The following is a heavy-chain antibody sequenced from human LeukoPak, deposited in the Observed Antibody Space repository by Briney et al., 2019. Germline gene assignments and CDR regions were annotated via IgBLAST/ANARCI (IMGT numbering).Heavy chain of an antibody. V-gene: IGHV1-69*05. Sequence: SVKVSCKASGGTFSSYAISWVRQAPGQGLEWMGRIIPIFGTANYAQTFQGRVTITTDESTSTAYMELSSLRSEDTAVYYCARETVDTQPTFDYWGQGTLVTVSS. CDR3: ARETVDTQPTFDY. CDR2: IIPIFGTA. CDR1: GGTFSSYA. J-gene: IGHJ4*02. D-gene: IGHD4-23*01.